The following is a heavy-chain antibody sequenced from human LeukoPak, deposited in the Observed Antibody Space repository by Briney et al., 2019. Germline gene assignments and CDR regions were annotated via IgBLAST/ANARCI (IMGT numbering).Heavy chain of an antibody. V-gene: IGHV3-30-3*01. D-gene: IGHD3-16*02. J-gene: IGHJ4*02. CDR1: GFTFSSYA. CDR2: ISYDGSNK. Sequence: HPGRSLRLSCAASGFTFSSYAMHWVRQAPGKGLEWVAVISYDGSNKYYADSVKGRFTISRDNSKNTLYLQMNSLRAEDTAVYYCARDSALRLGELSSGFDYWGQGTLVTVSS. CDR3: ARDSALRLGELSSGFDY.